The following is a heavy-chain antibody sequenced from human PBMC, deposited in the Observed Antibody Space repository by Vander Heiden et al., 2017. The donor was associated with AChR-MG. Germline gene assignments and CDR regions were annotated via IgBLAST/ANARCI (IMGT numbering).Heavy chain of an antibody. J-gene: IGHJ4*02. CDR2: ISGSGGST. D-gene: IGHD1-1*01. Sequence: VRYIKLACAASGFTFSSYAMSWVRQAPGKGLEWVSAISGSGGSTYYADSVKGRFTISRDNSKNTLYLQMNSLRAEDTAVYYCAKAPRYNWNDVRPYFDYWGQGTLVTVSS. CDR1: GFTFSSYA. V-gene: IGHV3-23*01. CDR3: AKAPRYNWNDVRPYFDY.